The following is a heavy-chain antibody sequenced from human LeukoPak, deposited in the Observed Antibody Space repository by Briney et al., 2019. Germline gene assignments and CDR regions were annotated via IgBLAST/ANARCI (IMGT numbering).Heavy chain of an antibody. J-gene: IGHJ4*02. CDR2: ISYDGSNK. CDR1: GFTFSSYS. Sequence: GGSLRLSCAASGFTFSSYSMNWVRQAPGKGLEWVAVISYDGSNKYYADSVKGRFTISRDNAENSLYLQMNSLGAEDTALYYCAKDSHPGSGSYCKGNFDYWGQGTLVTVSS. CDR3: AKDSHPGSGSYCKGNFDY. D-gene: IGHD3-10*01. V-gene: IGHV3-30*18.